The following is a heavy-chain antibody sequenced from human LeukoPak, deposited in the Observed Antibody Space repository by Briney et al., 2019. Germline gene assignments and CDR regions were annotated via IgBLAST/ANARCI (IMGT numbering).Heavy chain of an antibody. CDR1: GFTFSSYS. CDR3: ARDRNTVFDY. Sequence: GGSLRLSCAASGFTFSSYSMNLVRQAPGKGLEWVSSISSSSYIYYADSVKGRFTISRDNAKNSLYLQMNSLRAEDTAVYYCARDRNTVFDYWGQGTLVTVSS. V-gene: IGHV3-21*01. D-gene: IGHD1-14*01. J-gene: IGHJ4*02. CDR2: ISSSSYI.